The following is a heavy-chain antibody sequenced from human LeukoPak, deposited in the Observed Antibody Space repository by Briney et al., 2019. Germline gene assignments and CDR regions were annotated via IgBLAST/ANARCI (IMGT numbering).Heavy chain of an antibody. CDR2: ISYDGNSK. J-gene: IGHJ5*02. D-gene: IGHD7-27*01. Sequence: GGSXRLSCAASGLTFSTLAFHWVRQAPGKGLEWLAIISYDGNSKFYADSVRGRFTISRDNSRNTLYLQMSSLETEDTAVYYCARDLSSAPHDENWAANRFDPWGQGTLVTVSS. CDR3: ARDLSSAPHDENWAANRFDP. CDR1: GLTFSTLA. V-gene: IGHV3-30-3*01.